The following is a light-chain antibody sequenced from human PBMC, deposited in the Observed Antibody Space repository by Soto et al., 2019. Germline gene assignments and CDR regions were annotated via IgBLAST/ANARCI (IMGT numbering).Light chain of an antibody. CDR2: GAS. CDR1: QSVSSSY. Sequence: EIVLTQSPGTLSFSPGERATLSCRASQSVSSSYLAWYQQKPGQAPRLLIYGASSRATGIPDRFSGSGSGTDFTLTISRLEPEDFTVYYCQQYGSTQYNFGQGTKLEIK. CDR3: QQYGSTQYN. J-gene: IGKJ2*01. V-gene: IGKV3-20*01.